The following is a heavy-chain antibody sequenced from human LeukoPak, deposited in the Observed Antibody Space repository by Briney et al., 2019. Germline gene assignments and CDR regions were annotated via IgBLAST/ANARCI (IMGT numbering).Heavy chain of an antibody. CDR3: ARDRSGDDAFDI. CDR1: GFTFSSNY. J-gene: IGHJ3*02. D-gene: IGHD5-12*01. V-gene: IGHV3-53*01. Sequence: GGSLRLSCAASGFTFSSNYMSWVRQAPGKGLEWASVIYSGGSTYYADSVKGRFTISRDNSKNTLYIQMNSLRAEDTAVYYCARDRSGDDAFDIWGQGTMVTVSS. CDR2: IYSGGST.